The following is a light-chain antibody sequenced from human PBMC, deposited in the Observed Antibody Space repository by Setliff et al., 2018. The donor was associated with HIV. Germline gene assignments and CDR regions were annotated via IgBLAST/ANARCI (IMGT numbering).Light chain of an antibody. V-gene: IGLV2-14*01. J-gene: IGLJ1*01. CDR3: SSYTSSSPLYV. CDR2: EVS. Sequence: QSALTQPAPVSGSPGQSITISCTGTSSDVGGYNYVSWYQQHPGKAPKLMIYEVSNRPSGVSDCFSGSKSGNTASLTISGLQTEDEADYFCSSYTSSSPLYVFGTGTKGTVL. CDR1: SSDVGGYNY.